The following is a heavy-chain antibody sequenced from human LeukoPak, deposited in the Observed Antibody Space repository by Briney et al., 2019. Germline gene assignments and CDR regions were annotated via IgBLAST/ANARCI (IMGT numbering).Heavy chain of an antibody. Sequence: GGSLRLSCAASGFTFSSYEMNWVRQAPGKGLEWVSYISSSGSTIYYADPVKGRFTISRDNAKNSLYLQMNSLRAEDTAVHYCARFPTRESAYAFDIWGQGTMVTVSS. J-gene: IGHJ3*02. CDR1: GFTFSSYE. CDR3: ARFPTRESAYAFDI. CDR2: ISSSGSTI. V-gene: IGHV3-48*03.